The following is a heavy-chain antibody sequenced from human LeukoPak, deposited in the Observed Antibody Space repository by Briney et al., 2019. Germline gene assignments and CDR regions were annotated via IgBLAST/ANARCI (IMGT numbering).Heavy chain of an antibody. Sequence: GGSLRLSCAASGFSFSNFAMHWVRQAPGKGLEWVAVLSFDGSNTYFAESVKGRFAISRDTSKNSLYLHMNRLRTEDTAVYYCARERTEYDFWSAYFDPWGQGTLGTVSS. CDR1: GFSFSNFA. J-gene: IGHJ5*02. D-gene: IGHD3-3*01. V-gene: IGHV3-30*09. CDR3: ARERTEYDFWSAYFDP. CDR2: LSFDGSNT.